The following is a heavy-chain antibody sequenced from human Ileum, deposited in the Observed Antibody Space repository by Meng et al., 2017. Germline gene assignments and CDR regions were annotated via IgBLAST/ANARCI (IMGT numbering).Heavy chain of an antibody. D-gene: IGHD7-27*01. J-gene: IGHJ4*02. CDR2: TNYRSRWYN. CDR1: WDSVSSDTGA. CDR3: AGKDWGEGLDF. V-gene: IGHV6-1*01. Sequence: VELRQSWPRLVNLSNPLSLTWAISWDSVSSDTGAWNWIRQTPSRGLEWLGRTNYRSRWYNNYAVSVKSRITINPDTSKNQFSLQLNSVTPDDTAVYYCAGKDWGEGLDFWDQGTLVTVSS.